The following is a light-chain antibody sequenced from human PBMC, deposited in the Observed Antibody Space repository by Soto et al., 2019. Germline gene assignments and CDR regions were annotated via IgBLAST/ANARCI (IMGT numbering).Light chain of an antibody. CDR3: CSYAGSYIYV. V-gene: IGLV2-11*01. Sequence: QSVLTQPRSVSGSPGQSVTISCTGTSSDVGAYNHVPWYQQYPGKAPKLTIYDVSKRPSGVPDRFSGSKSGNTASLTISGLQAEDEADYYCCSYAGSYIYVFGTGTKVTVL. CDR2: DVS. J-gene: IGLJ1*01. CDR1: SSDVGAYNH.